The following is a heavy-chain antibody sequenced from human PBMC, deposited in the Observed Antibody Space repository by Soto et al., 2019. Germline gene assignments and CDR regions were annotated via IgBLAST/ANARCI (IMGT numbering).Heavy chain of an antibody. CDR1: GYGYTGDY. Sequence: ASVKGSIKGVGYGYTGDYRNWGRQAPGQGLEWMGIINPSGGSTSYAQKFQGRVTMTRDTSTSTVYMELSSLRSEDTAVYYCARFYTSWPANWFDPWGQGTVVTVPS. CDR2: INPSGGST. J-gene: IGHJ5*02. V-gene: IGHV1-46*01. CDR3: ARFYTSWPANWFDP. D-gene: IGHD2-2*02.